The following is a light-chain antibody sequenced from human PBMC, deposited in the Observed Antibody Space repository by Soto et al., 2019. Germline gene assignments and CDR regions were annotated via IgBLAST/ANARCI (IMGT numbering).Light chain of an antibody. J-gene: IGKJ3*01. CDR1: QIISTW. V-gene: IGKV1-5*03. CDR3: QQYETYSGT. Sequence: DIQMTQSHSSLSASVGDRVTITCRASQIISTWLAWYQQKPGKAPKLVIYRASNLVNGVPSRFSGSGSGTEFTLTISSLQPDDFSIYYCQQYETYSGTFGPGTKVDL. CDR2: RAS.